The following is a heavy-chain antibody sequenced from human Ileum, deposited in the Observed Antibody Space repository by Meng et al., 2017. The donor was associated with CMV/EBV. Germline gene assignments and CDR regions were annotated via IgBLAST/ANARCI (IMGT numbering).Heavy chain of an antibody. Sequence: ASVKISCKASGYTFPTYGLSWVRQAPGQGLEWMGWISAYYGDTKYAQKFQGRVTMTTDTSTSTAYMDLRSLRSDDTAVYYCARDPSWLPDYWGQGTLVTVSS. V-gene: IGHV1-18*01. CDR2: ISAYYGDT. CDR1: GYTFPTYG. J-gene: IGHJ4*02. CDR3: ARDPSWLPDY. D-gene: IGHD5-12*01.